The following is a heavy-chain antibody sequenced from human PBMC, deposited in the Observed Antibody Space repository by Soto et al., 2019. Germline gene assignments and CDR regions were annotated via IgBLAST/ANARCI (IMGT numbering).Heavy chain of an antibody. Sequence: GASVKVSCKASGYTFTDYYMHWVRQAPGQGLEWMGWINPNSGGTNYAQKFQGRVTMTRDTSISTAYMELSRLRSDDTAVHYCARKLELRGSYYYYYDMDVWGQGTTVTVSS. D-gene: IGHD1-7*01. CDR3: ARKLELRGSYYYYYDMDV. CDR2: INPNSGGT. J-gene: IGHJ6*02. CDR1: GYTFTDYY. V-gene: IGHV1-2*02.